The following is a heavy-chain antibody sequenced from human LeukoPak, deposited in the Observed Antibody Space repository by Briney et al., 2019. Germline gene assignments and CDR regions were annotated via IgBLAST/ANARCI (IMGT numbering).Heavy chain of an antibody. J-gene: IGHJ4*02. CDR1: GLTFSSYS. D-gene: IGHD6-19*01. CDR2: ISSSSSYI. V-gene: IGHV3-21*01. CDR3: ARDGREAVAGMFDY. Sequence: PGGSLRLSCAASGLTFSSYSMNWVRQAPGKGLEWVSSISSSSSYIYYADSVKGRFTISRDDAKNSLYLQMNSLRAEDTAVYYCARDGREAVAGMFDYWGQGTLVTVSS.